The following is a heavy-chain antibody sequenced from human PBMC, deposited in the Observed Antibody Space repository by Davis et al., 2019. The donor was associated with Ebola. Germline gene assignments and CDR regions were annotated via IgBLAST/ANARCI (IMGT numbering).Heavy chain of an antibody. J-gene: IGHJ4*02. V-gene: IGHV1-3*01. CDR1: GYTFTSYA. CDR2: INAGNGNT. CDR3: ARGSRANDFWSGYPTDNFDY. Sequence: AASVKVSCKASGYTFTSYAMHWVRQAPGQRLEWMGWINAGNGNTKYSQKFQGRVTITRDTSASTAYMELSSLRSEDTAVYYCARGSRANDFWSGYPTDNFDYWGQGTLVTVSS. D-gene: IGHD3-3*01.